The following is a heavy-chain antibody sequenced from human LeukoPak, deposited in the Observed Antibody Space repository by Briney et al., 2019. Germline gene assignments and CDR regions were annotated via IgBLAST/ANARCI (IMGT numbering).Heavy chain of an antibody. CDR2: ISSNGGDI. Sequence: PGGSLRLSCSVSGFTFSRHDMHWVRQAPGKGLEYVSAISSNGGDIYYADSVKGRFTISRDNSKNTLYLQMSSLRPEDTAVYYCMNNWYFDYWGQGTLVTVSS. CDR1: GFTFSRHD. J-gene: IGHJ4*02. D-gene: IGHD1-1*01. V-gene: IGHV3-64D*08. CDR3: MNNWYFDY.